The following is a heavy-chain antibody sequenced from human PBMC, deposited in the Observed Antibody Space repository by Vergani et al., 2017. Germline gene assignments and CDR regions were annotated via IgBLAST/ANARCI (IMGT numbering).Heavy chain of an antibody. CDR1: GYTFTSYA. Sequence: QVQLVQSGSELKKPGASVKVSCKASGYTFTSYAMNWVRQAPGQGLECMGWINTNTGNPTYAQGFTRRFVFSLDTSVSTAYLQISSLKAEDTAVYYCARDPYYYDSSGPQEDAFDIWGQGTMVTVSS. V-gene: IGHV7-4-1*02. CDR3: ARDPYYYDSSGPQEDAFDI. CDR2: INTNTGNP. D-gene: IGHD3-22*01. J-gene: IGHJ3*02.